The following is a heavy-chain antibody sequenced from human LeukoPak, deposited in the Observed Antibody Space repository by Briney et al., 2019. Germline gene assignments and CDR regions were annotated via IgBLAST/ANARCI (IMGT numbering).Heavy chain of an antibody. J-gene: IGHJ6*02. D-gene: IGHD3-3*01. CDR1: GGSFSGYY. V-gene: IGHV4-34*01. CDR2: INHSGST. CDR3: ARGRIDSITIFGVVDYYYYGMDV. Sequence: SETLSLTCAVYGGSFSGYYWSWIRQPPGKGLEWIGEINHSGSTNYNPSLKSRVTISVDTSKNQFSLKLSSVTAADTAVYYCARGRIDSITIFGVVDYYYYGMDVWGQGTTVTVSS.